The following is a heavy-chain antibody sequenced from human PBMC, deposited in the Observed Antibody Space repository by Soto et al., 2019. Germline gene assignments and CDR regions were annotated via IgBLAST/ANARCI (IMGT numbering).Heavy chain of an antibody. V-gene: IGHV3-23*01. CDR2: ITGSGATT. Sequence: EVQLLESGGGLVQPGGSLRLSCAASGFTFNRYAMHWVRQAAGKGLQWVSGITGSGATTYYGDSVKGRFTISRDNSKDTLYLQMNSLRAGDTAIYYCAKDPEVVVTAPDYWGQGTLVTVSS. CDR1: GFTFNRYA. J-gene: IGHJ4*02. D-gene: IGHD2-21*02. CDR3: AKDPEVVVTAPDY.